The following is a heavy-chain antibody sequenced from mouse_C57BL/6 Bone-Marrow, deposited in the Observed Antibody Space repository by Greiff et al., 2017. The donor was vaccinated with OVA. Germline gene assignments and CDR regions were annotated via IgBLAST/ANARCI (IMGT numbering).Heavy chain of an antibody. CDR3: AKGPYYGSSYWAMDY. CDR1: GFTFSDYG. V-gene: IGHV5-17*01. Sequence: EVKLQESGGGLVKPGGSLKLSCAASGFTFSDYGMHWVRQAPEKGLEWVAYISSGSSTIYYADTVKGRFTISRDNAKNALFLQMTSLRSEDTAMYYCAKGPYYGSSYWAMDYWGQGTSVTVSS. D-gene: IGHD1-1*01. CDR2: ISSGSSTI. J-gene: IGHJ4*01.